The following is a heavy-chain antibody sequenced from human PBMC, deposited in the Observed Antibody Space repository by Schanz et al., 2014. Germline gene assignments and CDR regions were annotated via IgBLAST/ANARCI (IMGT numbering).Heavy chain of an antibody. J-gene: IGHJ3*01. V-gene: IGHV3-53*01. CDR3: ARDGGRDGYNLAFDV. Sequence: VQLVESGGGLVKSGGSLRLSCAVSGFTVNTNYMSWVRQAPGKGLEWISSMYINSGSTQYADSVKGRFIISRDSSKNTLFLQMNSLRAEDTAVYFCARDGGRDGYNLAFDVWGQGTLVTVSS. CDR1: GFTVNTNY. D-gene: IGHD5-12*01. CDR2: MYINSGST.